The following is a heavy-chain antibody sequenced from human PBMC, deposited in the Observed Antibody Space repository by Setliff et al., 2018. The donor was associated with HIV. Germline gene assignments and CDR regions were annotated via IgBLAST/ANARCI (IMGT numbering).Heavy chain of an antibody. CDR2: VFHSGSA. CDR1: GASISSGAW. D-gene: IGHD3-10*01. V-gene: IGHV4-4*02. J-gene: IGHJ4*02. CDR3: ARAPGSVSVFLDS. Sequence: SETLSLTCAVSGASISSGAWWTWVRQPPGKGLEWIGEVFHSGSATYNPSLKSRVTISVDTSKNQFSLTVNSVTAADTAMYYCARAPGSVSVFLDSWGQGTLVTVSS.